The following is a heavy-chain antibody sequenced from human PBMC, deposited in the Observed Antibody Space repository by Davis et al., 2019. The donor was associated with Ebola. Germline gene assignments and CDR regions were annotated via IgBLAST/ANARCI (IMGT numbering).Heavy chain of an antibody. CDR1: GFTFSKHA. CDR2: ISGSGGIT. Sequence: GESLKISCAASGFTFSKHAMSWVRLAPGKGLEWVSGISGSGGITYHADSVKGRFTISRDNAKNTLYLQMNSLRAEDTAVYYCARDHPTTPGPATLDYWGQGTLVTVSS. CDR3: ARDHPTTPGPATLDY. V-gene: IGHV3-23*01. J-gene: IGHJ4*02. D-gene: IGHD1/OR15-1a*01.